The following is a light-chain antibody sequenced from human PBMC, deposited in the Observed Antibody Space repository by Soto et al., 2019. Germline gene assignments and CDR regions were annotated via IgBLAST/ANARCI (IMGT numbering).Light chain of an antibody. V-gene: IGKV1-33*01. J-gene: IGKJ4*01. CDR3: QHYDNLPL. Sequence: DIQMTQSPSSLSASVGDRVTITCQATQDISNYLNWYQQKPGEAPKLLIYDASNLETGVPSRFSGGGSGTDFTFTISSLQPEDSATYYCQHYDNLPLFGGGTKVDTK. CDR1: QDISNY. CDR2: DAS.